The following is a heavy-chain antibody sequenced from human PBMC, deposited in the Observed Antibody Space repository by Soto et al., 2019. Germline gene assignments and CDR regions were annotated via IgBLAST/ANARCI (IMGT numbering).Heavy chain of an antibody. CDR1: GFTFSNYA. D-gene: IGHD6-6*01. J-gene: IGHJ4*02. Sequence: QVQLVEAGGGVVQPGRSLKLSCAASGFTFSNYAMHWVRQAPGKGLEWVAVISYDGNNKYYADFVKGRFTICRDNSKNTVYLQMNYLTPAATAGYYFSRDRTHSSSPDFDYRGQGTPGSVSS. CDR3: SRDRTHSSSPDFDY. CDR2: ISYDGNNK. V-gene: IGHV3-30-3*01.